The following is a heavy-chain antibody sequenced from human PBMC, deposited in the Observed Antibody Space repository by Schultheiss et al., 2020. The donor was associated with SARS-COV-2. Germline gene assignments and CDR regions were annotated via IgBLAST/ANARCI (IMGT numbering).Heavy chain of an antibody. CDR3: ARDDSSGWYGGVDY. CDR2: IYHSGST. J-gene: IGHJ4*02. Sequence: SETLSLTCAVSGGSISSSNWWSWVRQPPGKGLEWIGEIYHSGSTNYNPSLKSRVTISVDTSKNQFSLKLSSVTAADTAVYYCARDDSSGWYGGVDYWGQGTLVTVSS. CDR1: GGSISSSNW. V-gene: IGHV4-4*02. D-gene: IGHD6-19*01.